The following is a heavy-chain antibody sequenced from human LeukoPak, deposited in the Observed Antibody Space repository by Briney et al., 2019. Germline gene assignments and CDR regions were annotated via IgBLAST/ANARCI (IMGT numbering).Heavy chain of an antibody. J-gene: IGHJ4*02. CDR1: GFTVSSNY. Sequence: GGSLRLSCAAPGFTVSSNYMSWVRQAPGKGLEWVSVIYSGGSTYYADSVKGRFTISRNNSKNTLYLQMNSLRAEDTAVYYCARGRDGYDYWGQGTLVTVSS. CDR2: IYSGGST. V-gene: IGHV3-53*01. CDR3: ARGRDGYDY. D-gene: IGHD5-24*01.